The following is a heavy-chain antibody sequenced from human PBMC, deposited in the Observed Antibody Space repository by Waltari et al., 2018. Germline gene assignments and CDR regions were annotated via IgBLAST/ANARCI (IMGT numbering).Heavy chain of an antibody. CDR1: GFTFSSYA. J-gene: IGHJ4*02. CDR2: MSGSGVST. D-gene: IGHD2-21*01. CDR3: AKDTCGGDCYRWRDGFDY. Sequence: EVQLLESGGGLVQPGGSLRLSCAASGFTFSSYAMSWVCQAPGKGMEWVSAMSGSGVSTDYADSVKGRFTISRDNAKTTLYLQMNSLRAEDTAVYYCAKDTCGGDCYRWRDGFDYWGQGTLVTVSS. V-gene: IGHV3-23*01.